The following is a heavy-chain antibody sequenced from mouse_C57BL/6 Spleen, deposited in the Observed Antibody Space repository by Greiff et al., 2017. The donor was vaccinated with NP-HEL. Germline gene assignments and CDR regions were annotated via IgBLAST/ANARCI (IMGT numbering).Heavy chain of an antibody. J-gene: IGHJ2*01. Sequence: EVQLQQSGPVLVKPGASVKMSCKASGYTFTDYYMNWVKQSHGKSLEWIGVINPYNGGTSYNQKFKGKATLTVDKSSSTAYMELDSLTSEDSAVXYCERDSYYRFDYWGQGTTLTVSS. D-gene: IGHD2-12*01. CDR1: GYTFTDYY. CDR2: INPYNGGT. V-gene: IGHV1-19*01. CDR3: ERDSYYRFDY.